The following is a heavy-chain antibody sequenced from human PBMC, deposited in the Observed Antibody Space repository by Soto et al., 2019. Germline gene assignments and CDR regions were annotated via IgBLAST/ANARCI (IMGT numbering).Heavy chain of an antibody. V-gene: IGHV3-30*03. CDR2: ISYDGSNK. Sequence: QVQLVESGGGVVQPGRSLRLSCAASGFTFSSYGMHWVRQAPGKGLEWVAVISYDGSNKYYADSVKGRFTISRDNSKNPLYLQMNSLRAEDTAVYYCATSSATDFDYWGQGTLVTVSS. J-gene: IGHJ4*02. CDR3: ATSSATDFDY. D-gene: IGHD5-12*01. CDR1: GFTFSSYG.